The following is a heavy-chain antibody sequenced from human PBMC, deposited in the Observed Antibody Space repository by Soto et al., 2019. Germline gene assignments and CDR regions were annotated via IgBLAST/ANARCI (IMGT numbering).Heavy chain of an antibody. J-gene: IGHJ6*03. CDR1: GYTFTSYA. CDR3: AREYADILTGYYATYYYYYTDV. V-gene: IGHV1-3*01. Sequence: ASVKVSCKASGYTFTSYAMHWVRQAPGQRLEWMGWINAGNGNTKYSQKFQGRVTITRDTSASTAYMELSSLRSEDTAVYYCAREYADILTGYYATYYYYYTDVCGKGTTVTVSS. CDR2: INAGNGNT. D-gene: IGHD3-9*01.